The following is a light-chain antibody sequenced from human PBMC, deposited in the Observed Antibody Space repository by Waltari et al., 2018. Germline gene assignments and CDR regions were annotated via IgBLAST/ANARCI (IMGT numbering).Light chain of an antibody. Sequence: QSALTQPASMSGSPGQSITISCTGTSSDIGGYDFISWYQQHPGKSPRLIIFDVSLRASGVSGRFSGSKSGNTASLSISGLQADDEADYFCSSYTDINIALIFGGGTKVTVL. CDR1: SSDIGGYDF. V-gene: IGLV2-14*01. CDR3: SSYTDINIALI. CDR2: DVS. J-gene: IGLJ2*01.